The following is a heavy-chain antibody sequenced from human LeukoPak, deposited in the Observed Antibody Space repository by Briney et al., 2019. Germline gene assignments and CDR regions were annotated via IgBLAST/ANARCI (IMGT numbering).Heavy chain of an antibody. D-gene: IGHD3-22*01. V-gene: IGHV1-2*02. CDR2: INPNSGGT. Sequence: ASVKVSCKASGYTFTGYHMHWVRQAPGQGLEWMGWINPNSGGTNYAQKFQGRVTMTRDTSISTAYMELSRLRSDDTAVYYCARAYDSRYIPNWFDPWGQGTLVTVSS. J-gene: IGHJ5*02. CDR1: GYTFTGYH. CDR3: ARAYDSRYIPNWFDP.